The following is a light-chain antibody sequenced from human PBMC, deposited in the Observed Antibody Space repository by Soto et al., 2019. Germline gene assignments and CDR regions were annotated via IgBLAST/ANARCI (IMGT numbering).Light chain of an antibody. Sequence: QSALTQPPSASGSPGQSVTISCTGTSSDVGGYNFVSWYQHHPGKAPIVLIFDVNKRPSGVPDRFSCSKSGNTASLTVSGLQADDAADYYCSSHAGSDNPFVFGAGTKLTVL. V-gene: IGLV2-8*01. CDR2: DVN. J-gene: IGLJ1*01. CDR3: SSHAGSDNPFV. CDR1: SSDVGGYNF.